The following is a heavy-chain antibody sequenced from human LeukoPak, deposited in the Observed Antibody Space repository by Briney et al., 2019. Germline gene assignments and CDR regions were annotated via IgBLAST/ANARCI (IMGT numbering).Heavy chain of an antibody. CDR2: IYWDDDK. V-gene: IGHV2-5*02. CDR3: AHSAMVREMDYGMDV. CDR1: GFSPSSRGVG. Sequence: SGPTLSTPTPTLTLTCTFSGFSPSSRGVGVNWIRQPPGQAVESHATIYWDDDKRYSPSLSSRLTITKDTSKNQVVLTMTNMDPVDTATYYCAHSAMVREMDYGMDVWGKGTTVTVSS. D-gene: IGHD3-10*01. J-gene: IGHJ6*04.